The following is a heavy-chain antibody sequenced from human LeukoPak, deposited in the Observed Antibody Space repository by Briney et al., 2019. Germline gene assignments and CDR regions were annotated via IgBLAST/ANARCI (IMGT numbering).Heavy chain of an antibody. CDR2: INHSGST. J-gene: IGHJ4*02. CDR3: ARGAGIWLEPLDY. Sequence: PSETLSLTCAVYGGSFSGYYWSWIRQPPGKGLEWIGEINHSGSTNYNPSLKSRVTISVDTSKNQFSLKLSSVTAADTAVYYCARGAGIWLEPLDYWGQGTLVTVSS. V-gene: IGHV4-34*01. D-gene: IGHD6-19*01. CDR1: GGSFSGYY.